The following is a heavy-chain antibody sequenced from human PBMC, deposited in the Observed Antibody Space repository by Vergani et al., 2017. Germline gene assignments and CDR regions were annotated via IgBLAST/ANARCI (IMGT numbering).Heavy chain of an antibody. J-gene: IGHJ3*01. V-gene: IGHV3-49*03. CDR2: IRSKAYGQAT. CDR3: VRDVRVSRT. CDR1: GFTFGYYA. Sequence: EVQLVESGGDLVQPGRSLRLSCTASGFTFGYYAMDWFRQAPGQGLEWVGGIRSKAYGQATIYAASVKVRFTISRDNAKDSLYLDMSSLRAEDTAVYYCVRDVRVSRTWGQGTLVAVSS.